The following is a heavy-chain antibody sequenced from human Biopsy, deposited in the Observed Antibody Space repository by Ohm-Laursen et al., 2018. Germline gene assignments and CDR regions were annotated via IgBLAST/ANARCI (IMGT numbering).Heavy chain of an antibody. V-gene: IGHV3-33*06. J-gene: IGHJ4*02. CDR3: AKCMTGGSNYYFHH. CDR1: GFTFSSYG. Sequence: SLRLSCTASGFTFSSYGMHWVRQAPGKGLEWVAAIWYDGSNKNYADSVKGRFTVSRGNSKNTLYLQMNSLRGEDTAVYYCAKCMTGGSNYYFHHCGQGTLVTVSS. CDR2: IWYDGSNK. D-gene: IGHD2-8*01.